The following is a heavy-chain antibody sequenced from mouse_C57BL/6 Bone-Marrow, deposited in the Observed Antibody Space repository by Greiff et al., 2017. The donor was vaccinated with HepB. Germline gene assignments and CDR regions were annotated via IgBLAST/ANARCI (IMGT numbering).Heavy chain of an antibody. J-gene: IGHJ4*01. CDR2: IHPNSGST. CDR3: ARCTTVVGAMDY. D-gene: IGHD1-1*01. V-gene: IGHV1-64*01. Sequence: VQLVESGAELVKPGASVKLSCKASGYTFTSYWMHWVKQRPGQGLEWIGMIHPNSGSTNYNEKFKSKATLTVDKSSSTAYMQLSSLTSEDSAVYYCARCTTVVGAMDYWGQGTSVTVSS. CDR1: GYTFTSYW.